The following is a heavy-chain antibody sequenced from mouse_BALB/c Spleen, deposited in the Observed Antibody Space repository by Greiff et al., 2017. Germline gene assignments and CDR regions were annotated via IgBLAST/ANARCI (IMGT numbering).Heavy chain of an antibody. Sequence: EVQLQQSGPSLVKPSQTLSLTCSVTGDSITSCYWNWIRKFPGNKLEYMGYISYSGSTYYNPSLKSRISITRDTSKNQYYLQLNSVTTEDTATYYCARYGYDYPYYFDYWGQGTTLTVSS. CDR3: ARYGYDYPYYFDY. V-gene: IGHV3-8*02. D-gene: IGHD2-4*01. CDR1: GDSITSCY. J-gene: IGHJ2*01. CDR2: ISYSGST.